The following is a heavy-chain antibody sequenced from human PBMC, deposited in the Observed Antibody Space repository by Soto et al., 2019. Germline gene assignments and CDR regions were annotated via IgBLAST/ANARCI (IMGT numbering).Heavy chain of an antibody. CDR3: ARTNGAYSNYFDY. Sequence: EVQLVESGGGLVKPGGSLRLSCAASGFTFSSYSMIWVRQAPGKGLGWVSSIGGSSGYIYYPDSLKGRFTISSDNANNSLYLQMNRLRAEDTAVYYCARTNGAYSNYFDYWGQGTLVTVSS. CDR2: IGGSSGYI. V-gene: IGHV3-21*01. D-gene: IGHD2-8*01. J-gene: IGHJ4*02. CDR1: GFTFSSYS.